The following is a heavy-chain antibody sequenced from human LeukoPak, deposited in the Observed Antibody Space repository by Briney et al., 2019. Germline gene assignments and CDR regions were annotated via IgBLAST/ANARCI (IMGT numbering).Heavy chain of an antibody. J-gene: IGHJ4*02. CDR3: ARDDYEDATNIVATIDY. CDR2: ISAYNGNT. CDR1: GYTFTSYG. Sequence: ASVKVSCKASGYTFTSYGISWVRQAPGQGLERMGWISAYNGNTNYAQKLQGRVTMTTDTSTSTAYMELRSLRSDDTTVYYCARDDYEDATNIVATIDYWGQGTLVTVSS. V-gene: IGHV1-18*01. D-gene: IGHD5-12*01.